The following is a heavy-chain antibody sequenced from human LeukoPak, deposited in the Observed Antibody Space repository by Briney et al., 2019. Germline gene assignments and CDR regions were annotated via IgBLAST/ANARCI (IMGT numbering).Heavy chain of an antibody. D-gene: IGHD3-22*01. V-gene: IGHV4-31*03. CDR3: AREKTAYYYDSSGFSEGAFDI. CDR2: VYYSGCT. J-gene: IGHJ3*02. Sequence: SQTLSLTCTVSGGSISSGGEYWSWIRQHPGKGLEWIGYVYYSGCTYYNPSLKSRVTISVDTSENQFSLKLSSVTAADTAVYYCAREKTAYYYDSSGFSEGAFDIWGQGTMVTVSS. CDR1: GGSISSGGEY.